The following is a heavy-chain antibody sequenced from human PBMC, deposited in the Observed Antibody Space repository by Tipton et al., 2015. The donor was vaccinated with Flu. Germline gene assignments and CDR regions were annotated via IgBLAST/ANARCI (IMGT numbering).Heavy chain of an antibody. CDR2: IYYSGST. J-gene: IGHJ6*02. CDR1: GGSISSYY. D-gene: IGHD3-9*01. V-gene: IGHV4-59*01. Sequence: LRLSCTVSGGSISSYYWSWIRQPPGKGLGWIGYIYYSGSTNYNPSLKSRVTISVDTSKNQFSLKLSSVTAADTAVYYCARDRKEILTGSPRYYYGMDVWGQGTTVTVSS. CDR3: ARDRKEILTGSPRYYYGMDV.